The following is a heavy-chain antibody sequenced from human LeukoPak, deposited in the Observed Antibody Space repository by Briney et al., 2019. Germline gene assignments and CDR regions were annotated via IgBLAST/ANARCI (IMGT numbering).Heavy chain of an antibody. CDR3: ASGPSYSGSNEYFDS. V-gene: IGHV7-4-1*02. D-gene: IGHD1-26*01. CDR2: INTNTGNP. J-gene: IGHJ4*02. Sequence: ASVKVSCKASGYTFSSYTMNWVRQAPGQGLEWMGWINTNTGNPTYAQDYTGRFVFSLDTSVSTTYLQISRLKAEDTAVYYCASGPSYSGSNEYFDSWGQGSLVTVSS. CDR1: GYTFSSYT.